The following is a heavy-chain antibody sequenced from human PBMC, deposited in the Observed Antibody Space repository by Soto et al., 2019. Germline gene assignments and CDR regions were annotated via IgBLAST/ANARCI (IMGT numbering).Heavy chain of an antibody. CDR3: VRFYGSGSYSLVDN. CDR2: IIPMFGTP. CDR1: GGTFNTDG. J-gene: IGHJ4*02. Sequence: QVQLVQSGADVKKSGSSVKVSCKASGGTFNTDGFNWVRQAPGQGLEWMGGIIPMFGTPNYAQRFQARVTIAADEFTRTVYMELSSLQSEDTAVYYCVRFYGSGSYSLVDNWGQGTLVTVSS. D-gene: IGHD3-10*01. V-gene: IGHV1-69*01.